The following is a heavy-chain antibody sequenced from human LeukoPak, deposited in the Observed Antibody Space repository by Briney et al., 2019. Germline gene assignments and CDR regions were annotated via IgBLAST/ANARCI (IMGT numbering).Heavy chain of an antibody. V-gene: IGHV1-2*02. J-gene: IGHJ5*01. CDR1: GYTFTDYD. Sequence: ASVKVSCKASGYTFTDYDMHWVRQAPGQRLEWMGWINPNSDTNYAQKFQGRVTMTRDTSTSTGYMELTRLTSGDTAVYFCARIRWMDSWGQGTLVTVSS. CDR2: INPNSDT. CDR3: ARIRWMDS.